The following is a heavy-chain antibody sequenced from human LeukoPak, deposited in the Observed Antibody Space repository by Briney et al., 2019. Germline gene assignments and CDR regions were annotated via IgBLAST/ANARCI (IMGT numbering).Heavy chain of an antibody. J-gene: IGHJ4*02. Sequence: ASVKVSCKASGYTFTSYAMHWVRQAPGQRLEWMGWINAGNGNTKYSQKFQGRVTITRDTSASTAYMELSSLRSEDTAVYYCARDLGGSGSYPFDYWGQGTLVTVSS. CDR1: GYTFTSYA. V-gene: IGHV1-3*01. CDR2: INAGNGNT. D-gene: IGHD3-10*01. CDR3: ARDLGGSGSYPFDY.